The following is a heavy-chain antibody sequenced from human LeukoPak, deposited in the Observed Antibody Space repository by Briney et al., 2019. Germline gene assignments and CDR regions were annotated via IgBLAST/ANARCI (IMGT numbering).Heavy chain of an antibody. CDR1: GYTFTSYD. V-gene: IGHV1-8*01. D-gene: IGHD3-10*01. CDR3: ARGSRGLLWFGESNYYFDY. J-gene: IGHJ4*02. Sequence: ASVKVSCKASGYTFTSYDINWVRQATGQGLEWMGWMNPNSGNTGYAQKFQGRVTMTRNTSISTAYMELSSLRSEDTAVYYCARGSRGLLWFGESNYYFDYWGQGTLVTVSS. CDR2: MNPNSGNT.